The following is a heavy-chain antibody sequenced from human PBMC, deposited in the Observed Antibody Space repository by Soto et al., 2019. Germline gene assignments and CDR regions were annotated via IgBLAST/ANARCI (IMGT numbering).Heavy chain of an antibody. Sequence: ASVKVSCKASGYTFTDYYMHWVRRAPGQGPEWMGWINPDSGSTYYAQKFQGRVTMTRDTSINTAYIELRGLRSEETAVYYCARDKGSVLHHWFDPWGQGTLVTVSS. CDR3: ARDKGSVLHHWFDP. CDR1: GYTFTDYY. V-gene: IGHV1-2*02. CDR2: INPDSGST. J-gene: IGHJ5*02.